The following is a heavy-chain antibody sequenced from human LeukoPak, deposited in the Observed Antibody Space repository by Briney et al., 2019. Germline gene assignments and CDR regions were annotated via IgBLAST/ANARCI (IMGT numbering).Heavy chain of an antibody. D-gene: IGHD6-6*01. CDR3: ARGPGSSSSPGYFDY. CDR2: INHSGST. J-gene: IGHJ4*02. CDR1: GGSFSGYS. Sequence: PSETLSLTCAVYGGSFSGYSWSWIRQPPGKGLEWIGEINHSGSTNYNPSLKSRVTISVDTSKNQFSLKLSSVTAADTAVYYCARGPGSSSSPGYFDYWGQGTLVTVSS. V-gene: IGHV4-34*01.